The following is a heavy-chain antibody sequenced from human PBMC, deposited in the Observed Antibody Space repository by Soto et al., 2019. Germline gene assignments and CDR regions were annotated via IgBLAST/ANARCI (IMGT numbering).Heavy chain of an antibody. J-gene: IGHJ5*02. D-gene: IGHD2-2*01. Sequence: PSETLSLTCTVSGGSIISYYWSWIRQPPGKGLEWIGYIYYSGSTNYNPSLKSRVTISVDTSKNQFSLKLSSVTAADTAVYYCARVGGYCSSTSCQNWFDPWGQGTLVTVSS. V-gene: IGHV4-59*01. CDR1: GGSIISYY. CDR3: ARVGGYCSSTSCQNWFDP. CDR2: IYYSGST.